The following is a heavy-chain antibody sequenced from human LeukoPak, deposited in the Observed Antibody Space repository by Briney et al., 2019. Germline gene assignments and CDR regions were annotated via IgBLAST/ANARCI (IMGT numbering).Heavy chain of an antibody. Sequence: GGSLRLSCAASGFTFSSYEMNWVRQAPGKGLEWVSYISSSGSTIYYADYVKGRFTISRDNAKNSLYLQMNSLRAEDTAVYYCARDWYSYGQTYGMDVWGQGTTVTVSS. CDR1: GFTFSSYE. D-gene: IGHD5-18*01. V-gene: IGHV3-48*03. CDR2: ISSSGSTI. CDR3: ARDWYSYGQTYGMDV. J-gene: IGHJ6*02.